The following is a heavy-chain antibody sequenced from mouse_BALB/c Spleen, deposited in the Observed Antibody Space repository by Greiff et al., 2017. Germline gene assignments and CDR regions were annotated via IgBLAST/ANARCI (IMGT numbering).Heavy chain of an antibody. D-gene: IGHD2-10*02. CDR1: GYSITSGYY. J-gene: IGHJ4*01. V-gene: IGHV3-6*02. CDR2: ISYDGSN. Sequence: EVQLQESGPGLVKPSQSLSLTCSVTGYSITSGYYWNWIRQFPGNKLEWMGYISYDGSNNYNPSLKNRISITRDTSKNQFFLKLNSVTTEDTATYYCAKYGNYGRAMDYWGQGTSVTVSS. CDR3: AKYGNYGRAMDY.